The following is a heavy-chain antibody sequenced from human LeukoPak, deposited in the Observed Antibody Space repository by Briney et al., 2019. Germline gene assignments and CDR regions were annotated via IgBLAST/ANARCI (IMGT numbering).Heavy chain of an antibody. CDR1: GFTFSSYG. CDR2: IWYDGSNK. V-gene: IGHV3-33*01. D-gene: IGHD3-22*01. J-gene: IGHJ4*02. CDR3: ARAAGYDSSGYYYDYFDY. Sequence: PGRSLRLSCAASGFTFSSYGMHWVRQAPGKGLEWVAVIWYDGSNKYYADSVKGRFTISRDNSKNTLYLQMNSLRAEDTAVYYCARAAGYDSSGYYYDYFDYRGQGTLVTVSS.